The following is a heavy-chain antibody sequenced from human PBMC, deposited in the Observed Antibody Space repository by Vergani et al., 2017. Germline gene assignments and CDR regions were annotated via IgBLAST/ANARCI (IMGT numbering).Heavy chain of an antibody. CDR1: GYSFNSYG. CDR3: ARGGSIAAPSYLYYFYRDG. Sequence: QVQLVQSGAEMKKPGASVNVSCKTSGYSFNSYGINWVRQAPGQGLEWLGWISGYDGKTKYVEKLQGRITVTIDTSTNSAYMELRGLRSDDTAVYYCARGGSIAAPSYLYYFYRDGWGKGTSVTVSS. D-gene: IGHD6-6*01. V-gene: IGHV1-18*01. CDR2: ISGYDGKT. J-gene: IGHJ6*03.